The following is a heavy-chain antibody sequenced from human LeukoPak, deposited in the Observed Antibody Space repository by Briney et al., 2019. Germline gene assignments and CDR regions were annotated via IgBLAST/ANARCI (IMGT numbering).Heavy chain of an antibody. V-gene: IGHV5-10-1*01. CDR2: IDPSDSYT. CDR3: ARVGGEVTMVRGVMVSASDY. J-gene: IGHJ4*02. Sequence: GESLKISCKGSGYSFTSYWISWVRQMPGKGLERMGRIDPSDSYTNYSPSFQGHVTISADKSISTAYLQWSSLKASDTAMYYCARVGGEVTMVRGVMVSASDYWGQGTLVTVSS. D-gene: IGHD3-10*01. CDR1: GYSFTSYW.